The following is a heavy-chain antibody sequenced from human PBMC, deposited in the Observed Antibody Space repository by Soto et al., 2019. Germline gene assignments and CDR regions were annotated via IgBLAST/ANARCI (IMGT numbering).Heavy chain of an antibody. CDR1: GFTFSSYG. Sequence: GGSLRLSCAASGFTFSSYGMHWVPQAPGKGLEWVAVISYDGSNKYYADSVKGRFTISRDNSKNTLYLQMNSLRAEDTAVYYCAKDAYSSAFDYWGQGTLVTVSS. CDR2: ISYDGSNK. J-gene: IGHJ4*02. D-gene: IGHD3-22*01. V-gene: IGHV3-30*18. CDR3: AKDAYSSAFDY.